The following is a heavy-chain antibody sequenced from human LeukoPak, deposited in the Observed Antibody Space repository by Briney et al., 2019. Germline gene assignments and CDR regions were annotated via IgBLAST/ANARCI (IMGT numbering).Heavy chain of an antibody. CDR1: GYTFTGYY. V-gene: IGHV1-2*02. CDR3: AREYCSGGSCYSHWFDP. D-gene: IGHD2-15*01. Sequence: GASVKVSCKASGYTFTGYYIHWVRQAPGQGLEWMGWINPNSGGTNYAQKFQGRVTMTRDTSISTAYMELSRLRSDDTAVYYCAREYCSGGSCYSHWFDPWGQGTLVTVSS. CDR2: INPNSGGT. J-gene: IGHJ5*02.